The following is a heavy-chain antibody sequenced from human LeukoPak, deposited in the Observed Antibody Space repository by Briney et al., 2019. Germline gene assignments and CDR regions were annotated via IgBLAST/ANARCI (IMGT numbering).Heavy chain of an antibody. CDR2: IKQDGSEK. Sequence: GGSLRLSCAASGFTFSSYWMSWVRQAPGKGPEWVANIKQDGSEKYYVDSVKGRFTISRDNAKNSLYLQMNSLRAEDTAVYYCARVHSDDFWSGYFDYWGQGTLVTVSS. J-gene: IGHJ4*02. CDR1: GFTFSSYW. CDR3: ARVHSDDFWSGYFDY. D-gene: IGHD3-3*01. V-gene: IGHV3-7*01.